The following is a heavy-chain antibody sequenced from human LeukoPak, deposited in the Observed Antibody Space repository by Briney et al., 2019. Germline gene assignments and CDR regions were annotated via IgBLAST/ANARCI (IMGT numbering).Heavy chain of an antibody. CDR2: INPNSGGT. D-gene: IGHD6-13*01. Sequence: ASVKVSCKASGYTFTGYYMHWVRQAPGQGLEWMGWINPNSGGTNYAQKFQGRVTMTRDTSISTAYMELSRLRSDDTAAYYCARDSVWQQLVLHGYWDAEYFQHWGQGTLVTVSS. CDR1: GYTFTGYY. J-gene: IGHJ1*01. V-gene: IGHV1-2*02. CDR3: ARDSVWQQLVLHGYWDAEYFQH.